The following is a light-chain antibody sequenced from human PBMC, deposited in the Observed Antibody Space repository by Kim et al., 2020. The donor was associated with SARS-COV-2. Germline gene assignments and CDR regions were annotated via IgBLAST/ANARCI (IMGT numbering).Light chain of an antibody. J-gene: IGLJ2*01. Sequence: LGQTVRITCQGDRLRSYYASWYQQKPGQAPVLVIYGKNNRPSGIPYRFSGSSSGNTASLTITGAQAEDEADYYCNSRDSSGNHLVVFGGGTQLTVL. CDR2: GKN. V-gene: IGLV3-19*01. CDR1: RLRSYY. CDR3: NSRDSSGNHLVV.